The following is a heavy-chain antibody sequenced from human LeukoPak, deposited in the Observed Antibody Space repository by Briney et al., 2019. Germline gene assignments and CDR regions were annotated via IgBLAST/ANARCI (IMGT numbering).Heavy chain of an antibody. CDR3: ARHDIWSGYYNY. D-gene: IGHD3-3*01. V-gene: IGHV4-34*01. J-gene: IGHJ4*02. CDR2: INHSGSS. CDR1: GFTFSDYY. Sequence: GSLRLSCAASGFTFSDYYMSWIRQPPGKGLEWIGDINHSGSSNYNPSLKSRVTISGDTAKNQFSLKVSSVTAADTAVYYCARHDIWSGYYNYWGQGTLVTVSS.